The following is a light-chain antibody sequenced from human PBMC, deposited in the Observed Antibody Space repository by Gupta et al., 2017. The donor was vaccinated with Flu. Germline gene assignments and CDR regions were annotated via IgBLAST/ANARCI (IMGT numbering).Light chain of an antibody. CDR3: MQGSHWPPIT. CDR2: KVS. CDR1: QSLVYRDGNTY. Sequence: GRSSQSLVYRDGNTYLSWFQQRPGQSPRRLIYKVSNRDSGVPDRFSGSGSGTDFTLKISRVEAEDVGVYYCMQGSHWPPITFGQGTRLEI. J-gene: IGKJ5*01. V-gene: IGKV2-30*01.